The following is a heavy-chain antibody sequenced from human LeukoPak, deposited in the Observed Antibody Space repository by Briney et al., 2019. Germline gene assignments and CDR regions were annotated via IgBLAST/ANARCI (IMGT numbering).Heavy chain of an antibody. J-gene: IGHJ4*02. CDR3: ARDGSTSYHDY. CDR1: GFTFSRYG. CDR2: ILNDGSNK. D-gene: IGHD2-2*01. V-gene: IGHV3-33*05. Sequence: GGSLRLSCAASGFTFSRYGMDWVGQGPGKGREGGGVILNDGSNKYYADSVKGRFTISRDNSKNTLYLEMNSLRVEDTAVYYCARDGSTSYHDYWGQGTRVTVSS.